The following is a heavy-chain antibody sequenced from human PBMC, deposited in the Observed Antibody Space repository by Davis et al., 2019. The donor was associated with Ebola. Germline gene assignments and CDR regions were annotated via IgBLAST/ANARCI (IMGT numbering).Heavy chain of an antibody. D-gene: IGHD4-17*01. CDR2: ISYDGSNK. CDR1: GFTFSSYA. V-gene: IGHV3-30-3*01. J-gene: IGHJ4*02. CDR3: ARVSSHGDPDY. Sequence: GGSLRLSCAASGFTFSSYAMSWVRQAPGKGLEWVAVISYDGSNKYYADSVKGRFTISRDNSKNTLYLQMNSLRAEDTAVYYCARVSSHGDPDYWGQGTLVTVSS.